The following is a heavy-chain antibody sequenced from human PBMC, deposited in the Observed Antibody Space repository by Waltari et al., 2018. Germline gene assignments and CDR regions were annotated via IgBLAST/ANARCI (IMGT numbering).Heavy chain of an antibody. J-gene: IGHJ4*01. Sequence: QVQLVQAGAEVKKPGASVKVSCKTPGYTFPVYYMHWVRQAPGQGLEWMGWINCNTGDRDYAQKFRGRVTMTRETSLTTVYMEMNRLTSDDTAVYYCAREDIVATKVFDDWGHGTLVTVSS. CDR1: GYTFPVYY. V-gene: IGHV1-2*02. D-gene: IGHD5-12*01. CDR2: INCNTGDR. CDR3: AREDIVATKVFDD.